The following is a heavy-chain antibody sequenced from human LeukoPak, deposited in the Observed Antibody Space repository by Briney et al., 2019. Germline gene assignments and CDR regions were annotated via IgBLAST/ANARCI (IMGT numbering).Heavy chain of an antibody. D-gene: IGHD6-13*01. CDR2: IKQDGSEK. Sequence: GGSLRLSCAASGFTFSSYWMSWVRQAPGKGLEWVANIKQDGSEKYYVDSVKGRFTISRDNAKNSLYLQMNSLRAEDTAVYYCAKDRLAAVGNNFDSWGQGTLVTVSS. V-gene: IGHV3-7*03. CDR1: GFTFSSYW. J-gene: IGHJ4*02. CDR3: AKDRLAAVGNNFDS.